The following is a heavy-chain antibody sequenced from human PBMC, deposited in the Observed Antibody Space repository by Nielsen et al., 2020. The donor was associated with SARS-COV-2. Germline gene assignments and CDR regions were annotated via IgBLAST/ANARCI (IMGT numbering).Heavy chain of an antibody. Sequence: SDTLSPTCTVSGASISRYSWTWIRQSPGKGLGWIRSIDDSGSTRYMPSLKSRVTLSVDTSKNQFSLKLFPVTAADTALYFCARDYYGDYLDGFDIWGQGTMVTVSS. V-gene: IGHV4-59*01. CDR3: ARDYYGDYLDGFDI. CDR2: IDDSGST. CDR1: GASISRYS. J-gene: IGHJ3*02. D-gene: IGHD4-17*01.